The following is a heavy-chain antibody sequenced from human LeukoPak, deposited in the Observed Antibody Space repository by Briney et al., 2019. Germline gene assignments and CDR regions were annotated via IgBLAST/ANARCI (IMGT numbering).Heavy chain of an antibody. CDR1: GGPINGYY. CDR3: ARGTDSSKVGF. Sequence: SETLSLTCTVSGGPINGYYSNWVRQPPGKGLEWIGCIHFSGTMHYNPSLESRVSFSVDTSKNQFPLKLTSVTAADTAVYYCARGTDSSKVGFWGQGTLVTVSS. V-gene: IGHV4-59*01. D-gene: IGHD6-13*01. J-gene: IGHJ4*02. CDR2: IHFSGTM.